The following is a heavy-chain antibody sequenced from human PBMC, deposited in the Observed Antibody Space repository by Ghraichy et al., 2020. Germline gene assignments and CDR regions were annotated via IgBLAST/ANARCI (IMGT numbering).Heavy chain of an antibody. CDR3: TSPNNYGPDY. D-gene: IGHD3-16*01. Sequence: GGSLNISCAASGFIFSNYWMSWVRQAPGKGLEWVANIRKDGSEKNYVDSVKGRFTISRDNAKNSLYLQMSSLRAEDTAVYYCTSPNNYGPDYWGQGTLVTVSS. CDR2: IRKDGSEK. CDR1: GFIFSNYW. J-gene: IGHJ4*02. V-gene: IGHV3-7*01.